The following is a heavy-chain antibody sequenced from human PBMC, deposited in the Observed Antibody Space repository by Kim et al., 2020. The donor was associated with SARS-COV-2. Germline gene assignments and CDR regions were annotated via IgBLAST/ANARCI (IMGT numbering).Heavy chain of an antibody. CDR3: ARWSLEQQPLWAPGEFDP. CDR1: GGTFSSYA. V-gene: IGHV1-69*13. Sequence: SVKVSCKASGGTFSSYAISWVRQAPGQGLEWMGGIIPIFGTANYAQKFQGRVTITADESTSTAYMELSSLRSEDTAVYYCARWSLEQQPLWAPGEFDPWGQGTLVTVSS. D-gene: IGHD6-13*01. J-gene: IGHJ5*02. CDR2: IIPIFGTA.